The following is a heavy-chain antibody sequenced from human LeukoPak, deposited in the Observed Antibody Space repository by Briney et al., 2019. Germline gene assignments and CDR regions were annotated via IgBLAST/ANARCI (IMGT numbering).Heavy chain of an antibody. V-gene: IGHV4-34*01. CDR3: ARDRGGLLWFGELIRFDY. J-gene: IGHJ4*02. Sequence: SETLSLTCAVYGGSFSSYYWSWIRQPPGKGLEWIGEINHSGSTNYNPSLKSRVTISVDTSKNQFSLKPSSVTAADTAVYYCARDRGGLLWFGELIRFDYWGQGTLVTVSS. CDR1: GGSFSSYY. CDR2: INHSGST. D-gene: IGHD3-10*01.